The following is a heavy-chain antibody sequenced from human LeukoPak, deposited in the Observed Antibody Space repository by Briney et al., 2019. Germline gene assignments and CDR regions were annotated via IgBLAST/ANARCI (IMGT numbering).Heavy chain of an antibody. CDR1: GDSISSGTYY. CDR2: VFSSGSA. Sequence: PSETLSLTCTVSGDSISSGTYYWAWIRQPAGKGLEWIGHVFSSGSADYNPSLNSRATISVDTSKNQFSLKLSSVTAADTAVYYCARQYCSSTSCLDDFDYWGQGTLVTVSS. J-gene: IGHJ4*02. V-gene: IGHV4-61*09. CDR3: ARQYCSSTSCLDDFDY. D-gene: IGHD2-2*01.